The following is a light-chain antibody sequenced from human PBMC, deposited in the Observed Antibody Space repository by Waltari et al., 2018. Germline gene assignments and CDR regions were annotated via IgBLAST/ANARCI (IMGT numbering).Light chain of an antibody. CDR3: QSYDSSLSGVV. V-gene: IGLV1-40*01. J-gene: IGLJ2*01. CDR2: GNS. Sequence: QSVLTQPPSVSGAPGQGVTIPCTGSSSTIGAGYEVHWYQQLPGTAPKLLIYGNSNRPSGVPDRFSGSKSGTSASLAITGLQAEDEADYYCQSYDSSLSGVVFGGGTKLTVL. CDR1: SSTIGAGYE.